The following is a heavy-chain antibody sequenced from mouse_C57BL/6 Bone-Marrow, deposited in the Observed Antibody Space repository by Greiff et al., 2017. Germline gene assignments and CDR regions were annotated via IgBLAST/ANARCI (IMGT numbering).Heavy chain of an antibody. V-gene: IGHV1-80*01. Sequence: VQLQQSGAELVKPGASVKISCKASGSAFSSSWMNWVKQRPGKGLEWIGQIFPGDGDTNYNGKFKGKATLTAAKSSSTADMQLSSLTSEDSAVYFCARGAYWGQGTLVTVAA. CDR2: IFPGDGDT. CDR3: ARGAY. CDR1: GSAFSSSW. J-gene: IGHJ3*01.